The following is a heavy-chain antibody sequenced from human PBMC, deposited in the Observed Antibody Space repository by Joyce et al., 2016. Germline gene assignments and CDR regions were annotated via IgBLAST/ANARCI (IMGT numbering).Heavy chain of an antibody. CDR2: ISPVFGTT. CDR3: ARIKYFGSSGYYYGGFDY. CDR1: GDTFSNYA. V-gene: IGHV1-69*01. J-gene: IGHJ4*02. Sequence: QVLLVQSGAEVKKPGSSVKVSCKASGDTFSNYAISWVRQAPGPGLEWMGGISPVFGTTNYAQKFQDRVMITADESTSTAYMELSSLRSEDTAVYYCARIKYFGSSGYYYGGFDYWGQGTLVTVSS. D-gene: IGHD3-22*01.